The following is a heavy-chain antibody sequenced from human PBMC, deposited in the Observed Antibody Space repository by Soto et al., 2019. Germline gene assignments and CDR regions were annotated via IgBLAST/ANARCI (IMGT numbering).Heavy chain of an antibody. CDR3: AKSVLAVAGTVLDY. Sequence: EVQLLESGGGLVQPGGSLRLSCAASGFTFSSYAMSWVRQAPGKGLEWVSAISGSGGSTYYADSVKGRFTISRDSSKSTLYLQMHSLGAEDTALYYCAKSVLAVAGTVLDYWGQGTLVTFAA. V-gene: IGHV3-23*01. D-gene: IGHD6-19*01. CDR1: GFTFSSYA. J-gene: IGHJ4*02. CDR2: ISGSGGST.